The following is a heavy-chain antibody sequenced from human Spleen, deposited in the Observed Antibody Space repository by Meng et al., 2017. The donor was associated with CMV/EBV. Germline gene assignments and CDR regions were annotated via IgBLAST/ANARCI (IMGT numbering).Heavy chain of an antibody. CDR2: INHSGST. D-gene: IGHD2-2*01. J-gene: IGHJ6*02. CDR1: GGSFSGYY. CDR3: ARGRVVRHYGMDV. V-gene: IGHV4-34*01. Sequence: SETLSLTCAVYGGSFSGYYWSWIRQPPGKGLEWIGEINHSGSTNYNPSLKSRVTISVDTSKNQFSLKLGSVTAADTAVYYCARGRVVRHYGMDVWGQGTTVTVSS.